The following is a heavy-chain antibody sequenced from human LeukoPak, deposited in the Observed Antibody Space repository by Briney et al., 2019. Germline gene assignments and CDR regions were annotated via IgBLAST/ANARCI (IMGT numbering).Heavy chain of an antibody. CDR2: IIPILGIA. Sequence: SVKVSCKASGGTFSSYTISWVRQAPGQGLEWMGRIIPILGIANYAQKFQGRVTITADKSTSTAYMELSSLRSEDTAVYYCARVPSDSSSWIKGYFQHWGQGTLVTVSS. J-gene: IGHJ1*01. V-gene: IGHV1-69*02. D-gene: IGHD6-13*01. CDR3: ARVPSDSSSWIKGYFQH. CDR1: GGTFSSYT.